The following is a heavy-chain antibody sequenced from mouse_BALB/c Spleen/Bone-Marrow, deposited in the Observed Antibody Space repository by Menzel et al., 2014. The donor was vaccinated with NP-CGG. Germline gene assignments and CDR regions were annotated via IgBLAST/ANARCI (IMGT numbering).Heavy chain of an antibody. CDR2: ISSGGSYT. J-gene: IGHJ2*01. CDR3: ARHGITRLLDY. CDR1: GFTFSSYA. D-gene: IGHD2-4*01. Sequence: EVKVVDSGGGLVKPGGSLKLSCAASGFTFSSYAMSWVRQTPEKRLEWVATISSGGSYTYYPDSVKGRFTISRDNAKNTLYLQMSSLRSGDTAMYYCARHGITRLLDYWGQGTTLTVSS. V-gene: IGHV5-9-3*01.